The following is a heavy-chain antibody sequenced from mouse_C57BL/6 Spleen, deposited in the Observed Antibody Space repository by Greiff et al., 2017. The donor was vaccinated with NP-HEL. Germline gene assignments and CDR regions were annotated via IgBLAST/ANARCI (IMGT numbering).Heavy chain of an antibody. V-gene: IGHV1-50*01. CDR3: ARGGLTTPFDY. Sequence: QVQLQQPGAELLRPGASVRLSCKAPGYTFPGSWIQWVNQRPGPGLEWIGEIVPLVGIPTYNQKFKGKATLTVDTSSSTAYMQLSSLTSEDSAVYYCARGGLTTPFDYWGQGTTLTVSS. CDR2: IVPLVGIP. J-gene: IGHJ2*01. D-gene: IGHD1-1*01. CDR1: GYTFPGSW.